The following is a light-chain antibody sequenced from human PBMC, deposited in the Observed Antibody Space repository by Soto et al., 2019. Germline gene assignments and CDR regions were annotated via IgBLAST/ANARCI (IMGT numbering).Light chain of an antibody. Sequence: TQMTHSPSTLSASVGDRVTITCRASESINYWLAWYQQKPGRAPKLLIYEASRLESGVPSRFSGSGFGTQVSLTISSLQPEDFATYYCQNYNTWSQTFGQGTKLEIK. J-gene: IGKJ2*01. CDR1: ESINYW. CDR2: EAS. CDR3: QNYNTWSQT. V-gene: IGKV1-5*01.